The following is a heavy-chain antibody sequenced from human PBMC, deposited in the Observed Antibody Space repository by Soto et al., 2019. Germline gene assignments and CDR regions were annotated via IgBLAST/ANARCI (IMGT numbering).Heavy chain of an antibody. CDR2: IGTAGDT. CDR3: ARVLRTASGWYFDY. V-gene: IGHV3-13*01. D-gene: IGHD6-19*01. J-gene: IGHJ4*02. Sequence: GGSLRLSCAASGFTFSSYDMHWVRQATGKGLEWVSAIGTAGDTYYPGSVKGRFTISRENAKNSLYLQMNSLRAGDTAVYYCARVLRTASGWYFDYWGQGTLVTVSS. CDR1: GFTFSSYD.